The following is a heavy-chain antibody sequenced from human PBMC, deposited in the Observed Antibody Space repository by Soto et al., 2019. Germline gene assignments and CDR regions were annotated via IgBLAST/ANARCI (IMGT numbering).Heavy chain of an antibody. V-gene: IGHV3-74*01. CDR1: GLTFSNFR. J-gene: IGHJ4*02. CDR3: ARDTAGLSY. D-gene: IGHD2-21*02. CDR2: ISNDGRST. Sequence: EVQLVESGGGLVQPGGSLRLSCAASGLTFSNFRMHWVRQAPGKGLVWVALISNDGRSTNHADSVEGRFTISRDNAKSTLYLQLNSLRAEDTAVYYCARDTAGLSYWGQGTLVTVSS.